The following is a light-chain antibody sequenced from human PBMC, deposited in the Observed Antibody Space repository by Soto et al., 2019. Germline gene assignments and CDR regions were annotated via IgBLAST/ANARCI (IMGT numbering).Light chain of an antibody. V-gene: IGKV3-20*01. Sequence: DTVLTQSPGTLSLSPGERATLSCRASQSVSSSYLAWYQQKPGQAPRLLIYGASSRATGIPDRFSGSGSGTDFTLTISRLEPEDFAVYYCQQYGSSPPWTFGQGTNVEIK. CDR3: QQYGSSPPWT. CDR2: GAS. J-gene: IGKJ1*01. CDR1: QSVSSSY.